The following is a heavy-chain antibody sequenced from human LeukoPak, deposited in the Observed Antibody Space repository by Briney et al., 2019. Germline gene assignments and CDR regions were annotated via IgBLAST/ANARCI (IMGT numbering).Heavy chain of an antibody. J-gene: IGHJ5*02. CDR2: INQNGGEK. D-gene: IGHD2-15*01. CDR1: GFTFSNSW. Sequence: PGGSLRLSCAASGFTFSNSWMTWVRQAPGKGLEWVANINQNGGEKEYVDSVKGRFTISRDNAKNPLFLQMNSLRAEDTAVYYCARGIGWFEDWGQGALVTVSS. V-gene: IGHV3-7*05. CDR3: ARGIGWFED.